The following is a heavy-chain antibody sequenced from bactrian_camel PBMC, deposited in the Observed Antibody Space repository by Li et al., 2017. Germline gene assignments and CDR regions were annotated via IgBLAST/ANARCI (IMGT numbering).Heavy chain of an antibody. CDR1: GFTFDDSD. CDR2: MDNNGRT. Sequence: HVQLVESGGGSVQAGGSLRLSCTASGFTFDDSDMGWFRLAPGKEREGVAGMDNNGRTSIRGSVKGRFTISRYNAQNSVYLQMNSLKPEDTAVYYCVRDRLSMSVAPGDFGSWGQGTQVTVS. D-gene: IGHD1*01. CDR3: VRDRLSMSVAPGDFGS. J-gene: IGHJ6*01. V-gene: IGHV3S63*01.